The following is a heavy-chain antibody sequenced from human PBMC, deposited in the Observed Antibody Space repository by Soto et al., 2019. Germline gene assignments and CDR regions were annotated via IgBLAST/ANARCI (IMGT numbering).Heavy chain of an antibody. CDR2: INTANDDT. V-gene: IGHV1-3*04. Sequence: GASVKVSCKASGYTFSSSPLHCVLQSPGQRPEWMGWINTANDDTKYSQKFQDRVTLTRDTSASTAYMEVSSLTPEDTAVYYCARDEGVASGNWGQGTLVTVSS. J-gene: IGHJ4*02. CDR3: ARDEGVASGN. CDR1: GYTFSSSP. D-gene: IGHD5-12*01.